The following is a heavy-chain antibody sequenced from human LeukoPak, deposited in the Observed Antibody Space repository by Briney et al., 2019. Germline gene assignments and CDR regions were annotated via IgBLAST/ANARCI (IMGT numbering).Heavy chain of an antibody. V-gene: IGHV3-48*04. J-gene: IGHJ6*03. CDR2: ISDRSSTI. Sequence: PGESLRLSCAASGFTFTEYSIIWVRQAPGKGLEWVSFISDISDRSSTIHYADSVKGRFTISRDNAEGSVYLQMNSLRADDTAVYYCARVRGPTLKTCYMDVWGTGTTVTVSS. CDR3: ARVRGPTLKTCYMDV. D-gene: IGHD3-10*01. CDR1: GFTFTEYS.